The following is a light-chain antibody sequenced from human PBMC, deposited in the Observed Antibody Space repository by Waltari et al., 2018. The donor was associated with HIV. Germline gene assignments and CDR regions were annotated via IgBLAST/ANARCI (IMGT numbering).Light chain of an antibody. V-gene: IGLV1-47*01. Sequence: QSVLTQPPSASGTPGQRVTISCSGSSSNIGSSYVYWYQQVPGTAPKLLIHSSNHRPSGVPDRFSGSKSGTSASLAISGLRSEDEADYYCAAWDDSLSGYVFGTGTKVTVL. CDR1: SSNIGSSY. CDR2: SSN. J-gene: IGLJ1*01. CDR3: AAWDDSLSGYV.